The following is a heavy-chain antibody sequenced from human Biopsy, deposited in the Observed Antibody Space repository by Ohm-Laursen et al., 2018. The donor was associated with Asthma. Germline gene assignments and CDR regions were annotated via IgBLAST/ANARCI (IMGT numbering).Heavy chain of an antibody. CDR2: IPQGGAT. CDR1: YGSITSGGYY. V-gene: IGHV4-31*03. D-gene: IGHD3-22*01. Sequence: SDTLSLTCTVSYGSITSGGYYWTWIRQHPGKGLEWIGEIPQGGATTFNPSLKSRVTISIDPSKSQLSLRLTSMTAADTAVYYCARAQDYYDSRGYYRSFDYWGQGTLVTVSS. CDR3: ARAQDYYDSRGYYRSFDY. J-gene: IGHJ4*02.